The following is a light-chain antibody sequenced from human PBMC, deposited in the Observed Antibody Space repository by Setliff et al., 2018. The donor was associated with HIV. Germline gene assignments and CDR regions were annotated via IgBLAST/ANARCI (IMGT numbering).Light chain of an antibody. CDR2: EVT. Sequence: QSALAQPASVSGSPGQSITISCTGTSSDVGSYSLVSWYQQHPGKAPKLMIYEVTKRPSGVSNRFSGSKSGNTASLTISGLQAEDEADYYCCSYASSSPVVFGGGTQLTVL. CDR1: SSDVGSYSL. V-gene: IGLV2-23*02. J-gene: IGLJ2*01. CDR3: CSYASSSPVV.